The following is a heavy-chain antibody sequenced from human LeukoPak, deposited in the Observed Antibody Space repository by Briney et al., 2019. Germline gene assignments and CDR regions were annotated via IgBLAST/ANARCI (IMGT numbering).Heavy chain of an antibody. Sequence: SETLSLTCTVSGGSISSGSYYWGWIRQPPGKGQEWIGSIYYSGSTYYNPSLKSRVTISVDTSKNQFSLKLSSVTAADTAVYYCARVDTAMVLAFDIWGQGTMVTVSS. CDR1: GGSISSGSYY. V-gene: IGHV4-39*07. CDR2: IYYSGST. J-gene: IGHJ3*02. CDR3: ARVDTAMVLAFDI. D-gene: IGHD5-18*01.